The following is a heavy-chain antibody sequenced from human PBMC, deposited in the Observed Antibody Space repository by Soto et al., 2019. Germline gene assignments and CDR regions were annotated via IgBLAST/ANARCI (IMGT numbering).Heavy chain of an antibody. CDR3: ARGYSSGWYDY. D-gene: IGHD6-19*01. V-gene: IGHV6-1*01. CDR1: GDSVSSNIAA. Sequence: PSQTLSLTSAISGDSVSSNIAASNWIRQSPSRGLEWLGRTYYRSKWYNDYAVTVKSRITINPDTSKNQFYLQLNSVTPEDTAVYYCARGYSSGWYDYWGQGTLVTVSS. J-gene: IGHJ4*02. CDR2: TYYRSKWYN.